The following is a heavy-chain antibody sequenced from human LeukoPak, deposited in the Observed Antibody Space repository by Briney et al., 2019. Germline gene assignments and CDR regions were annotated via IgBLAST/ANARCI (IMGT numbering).Heavy chain of an antibody. CDR1: GFTFSSYW. CDR2: INSDGSGT. D-gene: IGHD1-26*01. Sequence: LGGSLRLSCAASGFTFSSYWMHWVRQAPGKGLVWVSRINSDGSGTSYADSVKGRFTISRDNAKNTLYLQMDSLRAEDTAMYYYARGTGSYYSLGYWGQGTLVTVSS. CDR3: ARGTGSYYSLGY. J-gene: IGHJ4*02. V-gene: IGHV3-74*01.